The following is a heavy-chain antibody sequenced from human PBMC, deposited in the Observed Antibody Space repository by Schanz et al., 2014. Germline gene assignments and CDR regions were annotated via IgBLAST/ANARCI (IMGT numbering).Heavy chain of an antibody. Sequence: EVQLLESGGGLVQPGGSLRLSCAASGFTFSICGMSWVRQAPGKGLEWVSRMIGSGSSVFYADSVKGRFTISRDNLKNTVCLQITSLCAEDTALYYSATDSGSSSWFPSDYWGQGTLXTVSS. CDR3: ATDSGSSSWFPSDY. CDR2: MIGSGSSV. D-gene: IGHD6-13*01. CDR1: GFTFSICG. J-gene: IGHJ4*02. V-gene: IGHV3-23*01.